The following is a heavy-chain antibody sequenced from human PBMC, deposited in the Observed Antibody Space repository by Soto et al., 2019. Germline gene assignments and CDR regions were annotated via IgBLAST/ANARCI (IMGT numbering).Heavy chain of an antibody. J-gene: IGHJ6*02. CDR1: GGTFSSYA. CDR3: ACMHRDFGVVITRTSYYYGMDV. D-gene: IGHD3-3*01. CDR2: TIPIFGTA. V-gene: IGHV1-69*06. Sequence: GASVKVSCKASGGTFSSYAISWVRQAPGQGLEWMGGTIPIFGTANYAQKFQGRVTITADKSTSTAYMELSSLRSEDTAVYYCACMHRDFGVVITRTSYYYGMDVWGQGTTVTVSS.